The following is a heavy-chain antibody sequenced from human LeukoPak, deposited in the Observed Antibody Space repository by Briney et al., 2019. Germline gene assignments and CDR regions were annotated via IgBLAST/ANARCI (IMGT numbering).Heavy chain of an antibody. D-gene: IGHD4-17*01. CDR3: ARGDYDDSGDFRTLEY. J-gene: IGHJ4*02. V-gene: IGHV1-69*10. CDR1: GGTNYA. CDR2: IIPILDAA. Sequence: ASVKVSCKVSGGTNYAISWVRLAPGQGLEWLGGIIPILDAANSAQKFQGRVTFTADKLTRTAYMELSSLRSEETAVYYCARGDYDDSGDFRTLEYWGQGTLVTVSS.